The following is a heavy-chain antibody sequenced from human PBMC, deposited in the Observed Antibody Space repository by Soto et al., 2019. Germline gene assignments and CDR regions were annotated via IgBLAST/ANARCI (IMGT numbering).Heavy chain of an antibody. CDR1: GGSISSSSYY. V-gene: IGHV4-39*01. Sequence: QLQLQESGPGLVKPSETLSLTCTVSGGSISSSSYYWGWIRQPPGKGLEWIGDIYYSGNTYYNPSLXXXVXXSVDTSKNQFSLKLSSVTAADTAVYYCARRQSGAGWGDFDDWGQGTLVTVSS. J-gene: IGHJ4*02. CDR3: ARRQSGAGWGDFDD. CDR2: IYYSGNT. D-gene: IGHD3-16*01.